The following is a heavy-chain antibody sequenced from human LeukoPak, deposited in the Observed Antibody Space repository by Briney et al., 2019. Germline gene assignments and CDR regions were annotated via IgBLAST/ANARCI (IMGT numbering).Heavy chain of an antibody. CDR3: ARVAYYDFWSGYYFDY. J-gene: IGHJ4*02. D-gene: IGHD3-3*01. CDR2: IYHSGST. V-gene: IGHV4-30-2*01. Sequence: SETLSLTCAASGGSISSGGYSWSWIRQPLGKGLEWIGYIYHSGSTYYNPSLKSRVTISVDRSKNQFSLKLSSVTAADTAVYYCARVAYYDFWSGYYFDYWGQGTLVTVSS. CDR1: GGSISSGGYS.